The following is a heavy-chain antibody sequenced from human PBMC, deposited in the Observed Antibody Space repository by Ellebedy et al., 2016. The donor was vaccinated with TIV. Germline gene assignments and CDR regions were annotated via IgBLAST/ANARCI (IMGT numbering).Heavy chain of an antibody. CDR1: GGTFSSYV. CDR3: AKGRGGGSDTSAPRYYFDY. V-gene: IGHV3-23*01. CDR2: ISSTGSRT. D-gene: IGHD3-22*01. J-gene: IGHJ4*02. Sequence: AASVKVSCKASGGTFSSYVISWVRQAPGKGLEWVSTISSTGSRTYYADSVEGRFIISRDNSKKTLYLQMNSLRAEDTAVYYCAKGRGGGSDTSAPRYYFDYWGLGTLVTVSS.